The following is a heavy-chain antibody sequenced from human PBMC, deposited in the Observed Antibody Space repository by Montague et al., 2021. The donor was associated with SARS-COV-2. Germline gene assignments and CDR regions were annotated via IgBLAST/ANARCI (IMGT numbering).Heavy chain of an antibody. J-gene: IGHJ6*02. CDR3: AREYSAPRWFGEYNRYGMDV. Sequence: SLRLSCAASGFTFSSYDLHWVRQAPGKGLEWVAVIWYDRSNQYYGDSVKGRFTISRDNSKNTLYLQMNSLRAEDTAVYYCAREYSAPRWFGEYNRYGMDVWGQGTTVTVSS. CDR2: IWYDRSNQ. CDR1: GFTFSSYD. D-gene: IGHD3-10*01. V-gene: IGHV3-33*08.